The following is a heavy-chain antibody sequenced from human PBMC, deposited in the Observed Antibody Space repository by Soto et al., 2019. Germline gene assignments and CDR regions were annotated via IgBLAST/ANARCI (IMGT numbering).Heavy chain of an antibody. D-gene: IGHD3-22*01. J-gene: IGHJ6*02. CDR2: VSPYDGYT. V-gene: IGHV1-18*01. Sequence: AASVKVSCKASGYTFSSYGINWVRQAPGQGLEWLGWVSPYDGYTNYAQILQGRVSMTTDTSTKTAYMEVRSLRSDDTAVYYCARGSYYDSSGSRNYFYYGMNVWG. CDR1: GYTFSSYG. CDR3: ARGSYYDSSGSRNYFYYGMNV.